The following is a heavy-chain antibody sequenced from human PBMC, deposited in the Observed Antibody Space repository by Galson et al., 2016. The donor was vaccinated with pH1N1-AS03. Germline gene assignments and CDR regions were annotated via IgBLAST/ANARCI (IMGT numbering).Heavy chain of an antibody. J-gene: IGHJ4*02. Sequence: SVKVSCKASGYAFTAYYIHWVRQAPGQGLEWMGFVNTKTGVTIYAQKVKGRVTMTRDTSISTAYMELRGLGSDDSAFYYCARVEGIASTTGDWGQGSLITVSS. CDR1: GYAFTAYY. CDR3: ARVEGIASTTGD. CDR2: VNTKTGVT. V-gene: IGHV1-2*02. D-gene: IGHD6-13*01.